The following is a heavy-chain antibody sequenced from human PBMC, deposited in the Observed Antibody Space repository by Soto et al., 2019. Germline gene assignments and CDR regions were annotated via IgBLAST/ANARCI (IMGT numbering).Heavy chain of an antibody. CDR1: GGSFSGYY. J-gene: IGHJ5*02. CDR3: ARGRGLLLWFGELHNWFDP. D-gene: IGHD3-10*01. Sequence: PSETLSLTCAVYGGSFSGYYWSWIRQPPGKVLEWIGEINHSGSTNYNPSLKSRVTISVDTSKNQFSLKLSSVTAADTAVYYCARGRGLLLWFGELHNWFDPWGQGTLVTVS. V-gene: IGHV4-34*01. CDR2: INHSGST.